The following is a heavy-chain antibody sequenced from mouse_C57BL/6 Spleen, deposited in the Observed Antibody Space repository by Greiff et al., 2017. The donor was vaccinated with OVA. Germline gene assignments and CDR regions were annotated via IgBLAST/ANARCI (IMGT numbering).Heavy chain of an antibody. J-gene: IGHJ4*01. CDR2: IYPGSGST. V-gene: IGHV1-55*01. Sequence: QVQLKQPGAELVKPGASVKMSCKASGYTFTSYWITWVKQRPGQGLEWLGDIYPGSGSTNYNAKFKSKATLTVDTSSSTAYMQLSSLTSEDSAVYYCTRRADCRVDYWGQGTSVTVSS. D-gene: IGHD3-1*01. CDR3: TRRADCRVDY. CDR1: GYTFTSYW.